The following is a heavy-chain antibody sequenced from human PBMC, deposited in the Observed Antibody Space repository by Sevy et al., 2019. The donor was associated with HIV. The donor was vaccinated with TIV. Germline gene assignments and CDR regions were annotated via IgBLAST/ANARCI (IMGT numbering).Heavy chain of an antibody. V-gene: IGHV3-33*01. J-gene: IGHJ4*02. D-gene: IGHD3-16*01. CDR1: GFIFSNYA. CDR3: ARYWERDGHSIDY. Sequence: GGSLRLSCATSGFIFSNYAMHWIRQAPGKGLEWVAVIWYDGTDKYYADSVQGRFTISRVNSKNTLYLQMNSLRVEDTAVYYCARYWERDGHSIDYWGQGTLVTVSS. CDR2: IWYDGTDK.